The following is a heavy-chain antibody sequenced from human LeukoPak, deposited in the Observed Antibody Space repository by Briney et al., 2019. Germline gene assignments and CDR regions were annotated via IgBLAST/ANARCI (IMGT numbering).Heavy chain of an antibody. CDR2: ISSSSSTI. CDR1: GFTFSTYS. CDR3: ARDELGYDSSGYYYYFDF. Sequence: GGSLRLSCAASGFTFSTYSLNWVRQAPGKGLEWLSYISSSSSTIYYADSVKGRFTISRDNAKNSLYLQMNSLRAEDTAVYYCARDELGYDSSGYYYYFDFWGQGTLVTVSS. V-gene: IGHV3-48*01. D-gene: IGHD3-22*01. J-gene: IGHJ4*02.